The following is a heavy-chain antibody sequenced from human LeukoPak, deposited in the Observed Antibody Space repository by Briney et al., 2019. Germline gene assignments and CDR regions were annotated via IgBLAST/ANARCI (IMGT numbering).Heavy chain of an antibody. CDR1: GYTFTSHF. D-gene: IGHD6-13*01. V-gene: IGHV1-46*01. CDR3: ARSSSWYFTAHYSYRDV. Sequence: ASVKVSCKASGYTFTSHFMHWVRQAPGQGLEWMGIINPRGGSTSYTQKFQGRVTMTRDTSTSTVYMELRSLRSDEPAVYYCARSSSWYFTAHYSYRDVGGKGTTVTISS. J-gene: IGHJ6*03. CDR2: INPRGGST.